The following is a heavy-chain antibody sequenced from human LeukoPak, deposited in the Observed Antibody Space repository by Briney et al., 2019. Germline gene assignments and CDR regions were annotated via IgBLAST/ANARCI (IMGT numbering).Heavy chain of an antibody. CDR3: AKDRDYGDPFDY. Sequence: GGSLRLSCAASGFTFSTYTIHWVRQAPGKGLEWVAVISYDGSNKYYADSVKGRFTISRDNSKNTLYLQMNSLRAEDTAVYYCAKDRDYGDPFDYWGQGTLVTVSS. CDR1: GFTFSTYT. CDR2: ISYDGSNK. V-gene: IGHV3-30-3*01. D-gene: IGHD4-17*01. J-gene: IGHJ4*02.